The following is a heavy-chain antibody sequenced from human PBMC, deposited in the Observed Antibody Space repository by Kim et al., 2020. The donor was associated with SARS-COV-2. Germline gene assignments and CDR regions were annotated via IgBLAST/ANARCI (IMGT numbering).Heavy chain of an antibody. J-gene: IGHJ6*02. V-gene: IGHV3-15*01. D-gene: IGHD3-10*01. CDR3: TTTYYYGSGTYYYYGMDV. Sequence: KGRFTISRDDSKNTLYLQMNSLKTEDTAVYYCTTTYYYGSGTYYYYGMDVWGQGTTVTVSS.